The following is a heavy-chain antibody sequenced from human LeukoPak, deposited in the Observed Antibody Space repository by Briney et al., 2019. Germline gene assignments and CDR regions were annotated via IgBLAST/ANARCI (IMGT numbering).Heavy chain of an antibody. Sequence: GGFLRLPCAASQFSISYDWMHWVRQAPGKGLEWVASIKEDGRDIHYLDSVKGRFSISRDNAKNSLYLEMNTLRAEDTAVYYCVRGSGWFFGLWGQGSLVTVSS. V-gene: IGHV3-7*01. CDR3: VRGSGWFFGL. CDR2: IKEDGRDI. D-gene: IGHD6-19*01. J-gene: IGHJ4*02. CDR1: QFSISYDW.